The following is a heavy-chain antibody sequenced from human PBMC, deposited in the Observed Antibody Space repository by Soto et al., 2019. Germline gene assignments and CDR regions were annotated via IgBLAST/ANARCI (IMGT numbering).Heavy chain of an antibody. CDR2: ISAYNGNT. CDR3: AKMTTPYLDWFDP. CDR1: GYTFTSYG. V-gene: IGHV1-18*01. J-gene: IGHJ5*02. Sequence: ASVKVSCTASGYTFTSYGISWVRQAPGQGLEWMGWISAYNGNTNYAQKLQGRVTMTTDTSTSTAYMELRSLRSDDTAVYYCAKMTTPYLDWFDPWGQGTLVTVSS. D-gene: IGHD4-17*01.